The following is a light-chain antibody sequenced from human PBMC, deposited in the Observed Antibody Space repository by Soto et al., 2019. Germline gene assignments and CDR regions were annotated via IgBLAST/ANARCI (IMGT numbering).Light chain of an antibody. J-gene: IGLJ3*02. V-gene: IGLV1-40*01. CDR3: QSYDSSLSAWV. CDR1: SSNIGAGFY. CDR2: GNT. Sequence: QSVLTQPPSVSGAPGQRVTISCTGNSSNIGAGFYVNWYQQLPRTAPKLLIYGNTNRPSGVPDRFSGSKSGTSASLAITGLQAEEEADYYCQSYDSSLSAWVFGGGTKLTVL.